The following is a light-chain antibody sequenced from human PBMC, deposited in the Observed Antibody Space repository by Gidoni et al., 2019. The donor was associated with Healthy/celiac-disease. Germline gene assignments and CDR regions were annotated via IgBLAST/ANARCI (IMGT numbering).Light chain of an antibody. CDR1: KSVSSN. J-gene: IGKJ2*01. V-gene: IGKV3-15*01. CDR2: GAS. Sequence: EIVMTQSPATLSVSPGERATLSCRASKSVSSNLAWYQQKPGQAPRLLIYGASTRATGIPARCSGSGSGTEFTLTISSLQSEDFAVYYCQQYNNWPPTFGQGTKLEIK. CDR3: QQYNNWPPT.